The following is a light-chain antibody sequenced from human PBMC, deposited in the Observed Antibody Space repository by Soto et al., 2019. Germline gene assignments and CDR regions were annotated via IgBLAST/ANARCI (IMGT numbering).Light chain of an antibody. CDR3: QQFFHAPT. J-gene: IGKJ1*01. Sequence: VLTQSPDSLAVSLGGRATIHCRSNQSVLFVSNNKNFLAWYQQKPGQPPKLFLNWASTRESGVPDRFSGSGSGTEFTLTISSLHAEDVAVYYCQQFFHAPTFGHGTKVEI. V-gene: IGKV4-1*01. CDR1: QSVLFVSNNKNF. CDR2: WAS.